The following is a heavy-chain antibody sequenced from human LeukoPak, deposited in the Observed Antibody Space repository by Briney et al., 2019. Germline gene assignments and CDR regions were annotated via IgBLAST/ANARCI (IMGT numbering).Heavy chain of an antibody. J-gene: IGHJ6*02. CDR2: MNPNSGNT. CDR3: ARGIMAGWYYDFWSGYRPPYYYYYGMDV. D-gene: IGHD3-3*01. CDR1: GYTFTSYD. Sequence: GASVKVSCKASGYTFTSYDINWVRQATGQGLEWMGWMNPNSGNTGYAQKFQGRVTMTRNTSISAAYMELSSLRSEDTAVYYCARGIMAGWYYDFWSGYRPPYYYYYGMDVWGQGTTVTVSS. V-gene: IGHV1-8*01.